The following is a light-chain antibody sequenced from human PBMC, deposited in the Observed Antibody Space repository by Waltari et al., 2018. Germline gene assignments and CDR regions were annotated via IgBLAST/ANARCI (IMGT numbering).Light chain of an antibody. CDR3: QQYNTNSPWT. Sequence: AIRITQSPSSLSASTGDRVTITCRSSQSISSYLAWYQQKPGKAPKVLIYAASTLQSGVPSRFSSSGSGTDFTLTISCLQSEDFATYYCQQYNTNSPWTFGQGTKVEIE. CDR2: AAS. J-gene: IGKJ1*01. CDR1: QSISSY. V-gene: IGKV1-8*01.